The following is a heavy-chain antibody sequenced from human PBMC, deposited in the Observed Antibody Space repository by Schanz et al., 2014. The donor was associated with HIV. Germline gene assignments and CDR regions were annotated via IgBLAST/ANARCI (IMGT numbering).Heavy chain of an antibody. CDR2: INPSGGGT. J-gene: IGHJ4*02. CDR1: GYTFTSYY. Sequence: QVQLVQSGAEVKKPGASVKISCKASGYTFTSYYIHWVRQAPGQGLVWMGIINPSGGGTRYAQKFQGRVTMTRDTSITTAYMELSSLRSEDTAVYYCARRSRFGYGSGSYDLDYWGQGTLVTVSS. CDR3: ARRSRFGYGSGSYDLDY. V-gene: IGHV1-46*01. D-gene: IGHD3-10*01.